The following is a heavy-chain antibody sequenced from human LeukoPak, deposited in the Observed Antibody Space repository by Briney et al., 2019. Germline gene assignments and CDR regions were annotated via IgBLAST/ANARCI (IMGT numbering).Heavy chain of an antibody. Sequence: GASVKVSCKASGGAFSSYAISWVRQAPGQGLEWMGWISAYNGNTNYAQKLQGRVTMTTDTSTSTAYMELRSLRSDDTAVYYCARDKGISYYDSSGYLRPDAFDIWGQGTMVTVSS. CDR2: ISAYNGNT. J-gene: IGHJ3*02. V-gene: IGHV1-18*01. CDR1: GGAFSSYA. CDR3: ARDKGISYYDSSGYLRPDAFDI. D-gene: IGHD3-22*01.